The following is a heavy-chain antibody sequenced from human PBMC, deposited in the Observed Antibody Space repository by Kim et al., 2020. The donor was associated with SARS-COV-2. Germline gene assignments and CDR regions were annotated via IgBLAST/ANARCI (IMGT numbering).Heavy chain of an antibody. V-gene: IGHV3-7*03. CDR3: AREGVSSIHVGYFVY. D-gene: IGHD6-6*01. CDR1: GFRFSSYW. J-gene: IGHJ4*02. Sequence: GGSLRLSCAASGFRFSSYWMSWVRQAPGKGLEWVANILQDRGETFYVDSVKGRFTISRDNADNSMYLQMNGLRAEDTAVYYCAREGVSSIHVGYFVYWGQGTLVTVTS. CDR2: ILQDRGET.